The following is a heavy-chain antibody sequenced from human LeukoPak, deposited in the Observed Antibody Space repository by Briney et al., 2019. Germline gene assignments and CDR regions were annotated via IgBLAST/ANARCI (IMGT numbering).Heavy chain of an antibody. CDR2: IYYSGIT. CDR1: GDSIRRGYY. V-gene: IGHV4-38-2*02. D-gene: IGHD3-22*01. Sequence: SETLSLTCTVSGDSIRRGYYWGWIRQPPGKGLEWIGSIYYSGITKYNTSLKSRVTMSVDTSNNKFSLKLNSMSAADTAVYYCARGPARGSSGYYHPFDYWGQGKLVVVSS. J-gene: IGHJ4*02. CDR3: ARGPARGSSGYYHPFDY.